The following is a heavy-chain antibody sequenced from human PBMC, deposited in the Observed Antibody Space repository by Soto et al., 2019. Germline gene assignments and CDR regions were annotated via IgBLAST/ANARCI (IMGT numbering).Heavy chain of an antibody. D-gene: IGHD2-2*01. CDR2: IRSKANTYAT. J-gene: IGHJ6*02. V-gene: IGHV3-73*01. Sequence: PGGSLRLSCAASGLPFSGSPIHWVRQASGKGLEWVGRIRSKANTYATAYATSVKGRFTISRDDSKNTTYLQMNSLKTEDTAVYFCTRPGFGDFVDPYDYGIGVWGQGTTVTVSS. CDR1: GLPFSGSP. CDR3: TRPGFGDFVDPYDYGIGV.